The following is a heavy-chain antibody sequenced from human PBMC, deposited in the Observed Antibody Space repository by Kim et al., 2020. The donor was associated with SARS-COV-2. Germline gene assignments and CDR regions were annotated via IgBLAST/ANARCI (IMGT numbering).Heavy chain of an antibody. Sequence: VKGRFTISRHHSTNTLYLQMNSLRAEDTAVYYCARGDKLEKVYYYGMDVWGQGTTVTVSS. V-gene: IGHV3-53*04. J-gene: IGHJ6*02. CDR3: ARGDKLEKVYYYGMDV. D-gene: IGHD1-1*01.